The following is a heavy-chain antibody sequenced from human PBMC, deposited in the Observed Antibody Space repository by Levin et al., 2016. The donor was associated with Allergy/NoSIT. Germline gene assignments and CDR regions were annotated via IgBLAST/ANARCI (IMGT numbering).Heavy chain of an antibody. CDR1: GFTFSNYG. V-gene: IGHV3-23*01. J-gene: IGHJ4*02. Sequence: GESLKISCVASGFTFSNYGMTWVRQAPGKGLEWVSSVSGNGDTTYYADSVKGRFTISRDNSKNTLSLQMNSLRAEDSALYYCAKTLGSGAIFPLDWGQGTLVTVSS. D-gene: IGHD1-26*01. CDR3: AKTLGSGAIFPLD. CDR2: VSGNGDTT.